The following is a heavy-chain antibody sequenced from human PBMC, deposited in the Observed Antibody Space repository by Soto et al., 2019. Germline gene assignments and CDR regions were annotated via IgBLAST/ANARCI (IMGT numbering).Heavy chain of an antibody. Sequence: GESLKISCNGSGHSFTSYWISWVRQMPGKGLEWMGRIDPSDSYTNYSPSFQGHVTISADKSISTAYLQWSSLKASDTAMYYCARTTVVTPLGMDVWGQGTTVTVSS. CDR2: IDPSDSYT. CDR3: ARTTVVTPLGMDV. D-gene: IGHD4-17*01. J-gene: IGHJ6*02. CDR1: GHSFTSYW. V-gene: IGHV5-10-1*01.